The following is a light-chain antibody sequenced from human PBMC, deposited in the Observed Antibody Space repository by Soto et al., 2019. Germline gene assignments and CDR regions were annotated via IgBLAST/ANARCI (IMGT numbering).Light chain of an antibody. Sequence: DIQMTQSPSSLSASVGDRVTITCQASHDITNYVNWYQHKPGKAPKRLLYHTSTLQSGVPSRFSGAGSGAEFTLTINGLQSEDFATYFCLQHKSYPWTFGQGTKVEL. CDR2: HTS. CDR3: LQHKSYPWT. V-gene: IGKV1-17*01. J-gene: IGKJ1*01. CDR1: HDITNY.